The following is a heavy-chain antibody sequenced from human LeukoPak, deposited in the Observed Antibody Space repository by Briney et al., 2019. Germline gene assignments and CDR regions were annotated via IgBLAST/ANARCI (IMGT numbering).Heavy chain of an antibody. CDR2: IIPIFGTA. J-gene: IGHJ4*02. CDR3: ARDTPYYYDSSGTSDY. D-gene: IGHD3-22*01. CDR1: GGTFSSYA. V-gene: IGHV1-69*13. Sequence: ASVKVSCKASGGTFSSYAISWVRQAPGQGLEWMGGIIPIFGTANYAQKFQGRVTITADESTSTAYMELSSLRSEDTAVYYCARDTPYYYDSSGTSDYWGQGTLVTVSS.